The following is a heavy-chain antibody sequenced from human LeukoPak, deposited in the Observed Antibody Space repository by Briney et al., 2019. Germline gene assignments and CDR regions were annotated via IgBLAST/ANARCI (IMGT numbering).Heavy chain of an antibody. V-gene: IGHV4-31*03. J-gene: IGHJ6*02. D-gene: IGHD2-15*01. Sequence: SETLSLTCTVSGGSISSGGYYWSWIRQHPGKGLEWIGYIYYSGSTYYNPSLKSRVTIPVDTSKNQFSLKLSSVTAADTAVYYCARDGSGSGRSYGMDVWGQGTTVTVSS. CDR2: IYYSGST. CDR1: GGSISSGGYY. CDR3: ARDGSGSGRSYGMDV.